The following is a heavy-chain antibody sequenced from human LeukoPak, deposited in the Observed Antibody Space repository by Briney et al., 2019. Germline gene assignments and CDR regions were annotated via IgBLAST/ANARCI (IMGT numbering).Heavy chain of an antibody. D-gene: IGHD6-13*01. CDR3: ARDLFSLAAAGRGDWFDP. J-gene: IGHJ5*02. Sequence: GGSLRLSCAASGFTFSSYSMNWVRQAPGKGLEWVSSISSSSSYIYYADSVKGRFTISRDNAKNSLYLQMNSLRAEDTAVYYCARDLFSLAAAGRGDWFDPWGQGTLVTVSS. CDR2: ISSSSSYI. CDR1: GFTFSSYS. V-gene: IGHV3-21*01.